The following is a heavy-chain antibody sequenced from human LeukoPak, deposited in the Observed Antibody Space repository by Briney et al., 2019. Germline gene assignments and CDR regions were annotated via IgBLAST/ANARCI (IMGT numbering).Heavy chain of an antibody. D-gene: IGHD6-13*01. Sequence: GESLKISCKGSGYSFTSYWIGWVRQMPGKGLEWMGIIYPGDSDTKYSPSFQGRVTISADKSINTAYLQWSGLKASDSVIYYCARTRSSSWYGAFDIWGQGTMVTVSS. CDR1: GYSFTSYW. V-gene: IGHV5-51*01. CDR2: IYPGDSDT. CDR3: ARTRSSSWYGAFDI. J-gene: IGHJ3*02.